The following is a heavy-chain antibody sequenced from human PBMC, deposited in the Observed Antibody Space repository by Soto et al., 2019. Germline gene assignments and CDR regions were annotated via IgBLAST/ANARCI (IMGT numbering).Heavy chain of an antibody. D-gene: IGHD3-10*01. CDR3: ASMGYHYGSGSYPLDY. CDR2: MYNSGST. CDR1: GGSISSYY. V-gene: IGHV4-59*08. J-gene: IGHJ4*02. Sequence: QVQLQESGPGLVKPSETLSLTCTVSGGSISSYYWTWIRQPSGKGLEWIGFMYNSGSTHYNPSLKSRVTISLDTSKNQFSLNLRSVTAADTAVYYCASMGYHYGSGSYPLDYWGQGTLVTVSS.